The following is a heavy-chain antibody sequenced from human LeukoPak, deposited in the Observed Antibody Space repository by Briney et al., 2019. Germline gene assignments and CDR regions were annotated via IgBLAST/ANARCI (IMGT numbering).Heavy chain of an antibody. D-gene: IGHD3-10*01. CDR3: AKGLLWFGELGPYNWFDP. CDR2: ISSSGGST. V-gene: IGHV3-23*01. Sequence: GGSLRLSCAASGFTFSSYAMSWVRQAPGKGLEWVSAISSSGGSTYYADSVKGRFTISRDNSKNTLYLQMNSLRAEDTAVYYCAKGLLWFGELGPYNWFDPWGQGTLVTVSS. J-gene: IGHJ5*02. CDR1: GFTFSSYA.